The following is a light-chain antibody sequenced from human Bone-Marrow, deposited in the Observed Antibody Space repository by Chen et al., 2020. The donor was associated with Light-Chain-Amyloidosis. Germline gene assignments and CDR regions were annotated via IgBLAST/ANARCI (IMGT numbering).Light chain of an antibody. CDR2: DVS. Sequence: QSALTQPASVYGSPGQSITISCPGTSSDVGGYNYVSWYQQHPGKAPKLIIFDVSNRPSGVSNRFSGSKSGNTASLTISGLHAEDEADYYCSSYTSSSTLVFGGATKLTVL. J-gene: IGLJ2*01. CDR3: SSYTSSSTLV. CDR1: SSDVGGYNY. V-gene: IGLV2-14*03.